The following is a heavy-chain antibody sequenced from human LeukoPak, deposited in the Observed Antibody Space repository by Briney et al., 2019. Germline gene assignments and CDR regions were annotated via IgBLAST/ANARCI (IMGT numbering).Heavy chain of an antibody. Sequence: ASVKVSCKASGYTFTGYYIHWMRQAPGQGLEWMGWINPKNGGTNYIQKFRGGVTMTRDTSTSTAYMEVTSLRSDDTAVYYCARYGDCSNGVCYFDNWGQGTLVTVSS. D-gene: IGHD2-8*01. CDR2: INPKNGGT. CDR1: GYTFTGYY. V-gene: IGHV1-2*02. J-gene: IGHJ4*02. CDR3: ARYGDCSNGVCYFDN.